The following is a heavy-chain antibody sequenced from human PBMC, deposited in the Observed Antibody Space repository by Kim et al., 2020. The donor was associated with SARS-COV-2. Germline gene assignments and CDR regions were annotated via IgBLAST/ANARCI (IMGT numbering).Heavy chain of an antibody. V-gene: IGHV5-51*01. CDR3: ARTSGTDYYYYGMDV. CDR1: GYSFTSYW. D-gene: IGHD2-15*01. CDR2: IYPGDSDT. Sequence: GESLKISCKGSGYSFTSYWIGWVRQMPGKGLEWMGIIYPGDSDTRYSPSFQGQVTISADKSISTAYLQWSSLKASDTAMYYCARTSGTDYYYYGMDVWGQGTTVTVSS. J-gene: IGHJ6*02.